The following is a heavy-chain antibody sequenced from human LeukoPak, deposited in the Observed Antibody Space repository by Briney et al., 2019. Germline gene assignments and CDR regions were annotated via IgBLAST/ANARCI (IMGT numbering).Heavy chain of an antibody. CDR1: GFTLSSYW. J-gene: IGHJ4*02. Sequence: GGSLRLSCVGSGFTLSSYWMTWVRQAPGKGLEWVANIKDGGSEKYSVDSVKGRFTISRDNAKNLLYLQMSSLRAEDTAVYYCARARIDYWGQGTLVTVSS. CDR2: IKDGGSEK. V-gene: IGHV3-7*04. CDR3: ARARIDY. D-gene: IGHD1-14*01.